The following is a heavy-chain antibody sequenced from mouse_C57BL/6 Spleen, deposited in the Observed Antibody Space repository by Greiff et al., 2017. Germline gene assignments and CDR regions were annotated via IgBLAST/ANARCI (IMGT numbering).Heavy chain of an antibody. CDR2: INPGSGGT. CDR1: GYAFTNYL. J-gene: IGHJ4*01. V-gene: IGHV1-54*01. CDR3: ARRDYYGSEEYAMDY. Sequence: QVQLQQSGAELVRPGTSVKVSCKASGYAFTNYLIEWVKQRPGQGLEWIGVINPGSGGTNYNEKFKGKATLTADKSSSTAYMQLSRLTSEDSAVYFCARRDYYGSEEYAMDYWGQGTSVTVSS. D-gene: IGHD1-1*01.